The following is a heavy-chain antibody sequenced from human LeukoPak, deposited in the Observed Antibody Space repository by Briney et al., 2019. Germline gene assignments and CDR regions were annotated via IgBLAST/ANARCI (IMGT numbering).Heavy chain of an antibody. D-gene: IGHD6-19*01. V-gene: IGHV4-34*01. CDR1: GGSFSGYY. Sequence: SETLSLTCAVYGGSFSGYYWSWIRQSPGKGLEWIGEINHSGSTNYNPSLKSRVTISVDTSKNQFSLKLSSVTAADTAVYYCARSYSSGWVGDYWGQGTLVTVSS. CDR3: ARSYSSGWVGDY. J-gene: IGHJ4*02. CDR2: INHSGST.